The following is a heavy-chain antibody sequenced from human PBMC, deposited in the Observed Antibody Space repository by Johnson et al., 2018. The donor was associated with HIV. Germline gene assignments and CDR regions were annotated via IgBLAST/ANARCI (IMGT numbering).Heavy chain of an antibody. V-gene: IGHV3-30*18. J-gene: IGHJ3*02. Sequence: QVQLVESGGGLIHPGGSLRLSCAASRFTVSSNYMSWVRQAPGMGLEWVIVISYDGSNKYYTDSVKGRFTISRDNSKNTLYLQMNSLRDEDTAVYYCAKRGRTYYDFWSGYSGDAFDIWGQGTMVTVSS. D-gene: IGHD3-3*01. CDR1: RFTVSSNY. CDR2: ISYDGSNK. CDR3: AKRGRTYYDFWSGYSGDAFDI.